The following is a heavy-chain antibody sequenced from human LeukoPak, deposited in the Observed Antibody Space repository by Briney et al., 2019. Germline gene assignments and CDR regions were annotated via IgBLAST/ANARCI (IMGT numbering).Heavy chain of an antibody. D-gene: IGHD2/OR15-2a*01. J-gene: IGHJ4*02. Sequence: ASVKVSCKASGYTFTSYDINWVRQATGQGLEWMGWMNPNSGNTGYAQKFQGRVTMTRNTSISTAYMELSSLRSEDTAVYYCARRISRLYYFDYWGQGTLVTVSS. V-gene: IGHV1-8*01. CDR1: GYTFTSYD. CDR3: ARRISRLYYFDY. CDR2: MNPNSGNT.